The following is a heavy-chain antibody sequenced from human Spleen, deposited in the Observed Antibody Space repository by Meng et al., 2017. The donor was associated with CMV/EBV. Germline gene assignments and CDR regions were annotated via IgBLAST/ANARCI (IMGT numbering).Heavy chain of an antibody. CDR2: ISWNSGST. D-gene: IGHD3-3*01. V-gene: IGHV3-9*01. CDR1: GFSFDDHA. CDR3: AREVKIFGVVD. J-gene: IGHJ4*02. Sequence: SLKISCAASGFSFDDHAMHWVRQAPGKGLEWVSGISWNSGSTGYADSVKGRFTISRDNAKKSLHLQMSSLRAGDTALYYCAREVKIFGVVDWGQGTLVTVSS.